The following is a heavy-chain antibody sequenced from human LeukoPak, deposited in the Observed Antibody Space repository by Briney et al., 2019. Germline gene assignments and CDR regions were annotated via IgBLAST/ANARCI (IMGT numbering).Heavy chain of an antibody. V-gene: IGHV4-59*08. Sequence: PSETLSLTCTISGGSSSSYYWSWIRQPPGKGLEWIGYIHYSGSTNYNPSLKSRATISLDTSKNQVSLKLTSVTAADTAVYYCARHVGYGGGLDYWGQGTLVTVAS. CDR1: GGSSSSYY. D-gene: IGHD2-15*01. CDR3: ARHVGYGGGLDY. CDR2: IHYSGST. J-gene: IGHJ4*02.